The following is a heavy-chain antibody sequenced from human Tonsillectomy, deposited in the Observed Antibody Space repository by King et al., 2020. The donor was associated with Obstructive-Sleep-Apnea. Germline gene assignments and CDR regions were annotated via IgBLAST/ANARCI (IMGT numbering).Heavy chain of an antibody. D-gene: IGHD3-10*01. J-gene: IGHJ4*02. V-gene: IGHV4-30-4*01. CDR2: IYHSGST. Sequence: QVQLQESGPGLVKPSQTLSLTCTVSGGSINSGDYYWTWIRQPPGKGLEWIGFIYHSGSTYFNPSLRSRVTVSIDTSRNQFSLNLNSVTAADTAVYFCARWRGGSGNIDYWGQGIVVTVSS. CDR1: GGSINSGDYY. CDR3: ARWRGGSGNIDY.